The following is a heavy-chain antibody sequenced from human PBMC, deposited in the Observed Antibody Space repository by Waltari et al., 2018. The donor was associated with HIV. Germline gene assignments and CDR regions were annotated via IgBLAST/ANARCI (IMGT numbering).Heavy chain of an antibody. CDR1: VFNVSRYG. V-gene: IGHV3-33*01. D-gene: IGHD6-13*01. CDR2: IWYDGSKK. CDR3: ARKYSSSWGAPFDY. J-gene: IGHJ4*02. Sequence: QVQLVESGGGVVQPGRSLRLSCAPSVFNVSRYGMHWVRQAPGKGLEWVTVIWYDGSKKYYADSVKGRFTISRDNSKNTLYLQMNSLRIEDTAVYYCARKYSSSWGAPFDYWGQGTLVTVSS.